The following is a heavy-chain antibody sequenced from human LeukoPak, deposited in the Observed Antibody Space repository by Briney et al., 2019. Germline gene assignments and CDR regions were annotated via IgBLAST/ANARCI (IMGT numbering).Heavy chain of an antibody. J-gene: IGHJ3*02. CDR1: GYTFTGYY. CDR3: ARPVLRYFAGLIEYSHDAFDI. V-gene: IGHV1-2*02. CDR2: INPNSGGT. Sequence: ASVKVSCKASGYTFTGYYMHWVRQAPGQGLEWMGWINPNSGGTNYAQKFQGRVTMTRDTSISTAYMELSRLRSDDTAVYYSARPVLRYFAGLIEYSHDAFDIWGQGAMVTVSS. D-gene: IGHD3-9*01.